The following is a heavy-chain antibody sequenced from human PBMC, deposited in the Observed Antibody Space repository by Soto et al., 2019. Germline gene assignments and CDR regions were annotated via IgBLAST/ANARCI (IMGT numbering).Heavy chain of an antibody. V-gene: IGHV3-30*18. J-gene: IGHJ4*02. CDR2: ISYDGSNK. Sequence: QVQLVESGGGVVQPGRSLRLSCAASGFTFSSYGMHWVRQAPGKGLEWVAVISYDGSNKYYGDSVKGRFTISRDDSKNTLYLPMNSLRAEDTAVYYCAKGPQAWLRSDFDYWGQGTLVTVSS. CDR3: AKGPQAWLRSDFDY. D-gene: IGHD5-12*01. CDR1: GFTFSSYG.